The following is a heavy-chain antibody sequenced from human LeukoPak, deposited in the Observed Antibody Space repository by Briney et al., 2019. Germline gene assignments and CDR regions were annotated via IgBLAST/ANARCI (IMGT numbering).Heavy chain of an antibody. CDR1: GCSFSSYA. D-gene: IGHD4-17*01. V-gene: IGHV3-23*01. Sequence: GGALRLSCAASGCSFSSYAMSWVRQAPGKGLEWVSAIIGSGGSTYYANSVKGRFTISRDNSKNTLYLQMNSLRAEDTAVYYCAKDSGDYGDYSDAFDFWGQGTMVTVSS. CDR3: AKDSGDYGDYSDAFDF. CDR2: IIGSGGST. J-gene: IGHJ3*01.